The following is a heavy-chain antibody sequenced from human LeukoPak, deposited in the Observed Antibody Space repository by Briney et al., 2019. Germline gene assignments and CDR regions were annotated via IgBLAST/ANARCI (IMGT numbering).Heavy chain of an antibody. CDR3: TYSGYDWGDYYYYMDV. J-gene: IGHJ6*03. CDR1: GFTFSNAW. Sequence: GGSLRLSCAASGFTFSNAWMSWVRQAPGKGLEWVGRIKSKTDGGTTDYAAPVKGRFTISRDDSKNTLYLQMNSLKTEDTAVYYCTYSGYDWGDYYYYMDVWGKGTTVTVSS. D-gene: IGHD5-12*01. CDR2: IKSKTDGGTT. V-gene: IGHV3-15*01.